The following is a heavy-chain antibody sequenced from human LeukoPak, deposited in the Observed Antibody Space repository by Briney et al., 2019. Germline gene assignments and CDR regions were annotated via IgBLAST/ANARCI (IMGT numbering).Heavy chain of an antibody. D-gene: IGHD1-26*01. V-gene: IGHV1-18*04. J-gene: IGHJ4*02. CDR1: GYTFTGYY. CDR2: ISAYNGNT. Sequence: GASVKVSCKASGYTFTGYYMHWVRQAPGQGLEWMGWISAYNGNTNYAQKLQGRVTMTTDTSTSTAYMELRSPRSDDTAVYYCARRGSGSYRDYFDYWGQGTLVTVSS. CDR3: ARRGSGSYRDYFDY.